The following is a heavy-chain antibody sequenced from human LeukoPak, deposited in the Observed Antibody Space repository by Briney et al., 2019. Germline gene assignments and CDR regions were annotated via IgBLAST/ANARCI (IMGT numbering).Heavy chain of an antibody. D-gene: IGHD6-6*01. J-gene: IGHJ4*02. CDR2: IYPGDSDT. Sequence: GESLKISCKCSGYSFTNYWIGWMRQMPGKGLEWMGIIYPGDSDTRYSPSFQGQVTISADKSISTAYLQWSSLRASDTALYYCAKQGYSSSSRFDNWGQGTLVTVSS. V-gene: IGHV5-51*01. CDR1: GYSFTNYW. CDR3: AKQGYSSSSRFDN.